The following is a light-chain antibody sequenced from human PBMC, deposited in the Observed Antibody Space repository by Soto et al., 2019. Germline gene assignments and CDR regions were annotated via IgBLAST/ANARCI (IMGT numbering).Light chain of an antibody. CDR1: QTINTY. J-gene: IGKJ1*01. V-gene: IGKV3-20*01. CDR2: GAS. CDR3: QQYGSSPRT. Sequence: EIVLTQSPGTLSLSPGEGATLSCRASQTINTYLAWYQQKRGQAPRLLIYGASSWATGIPDRFSGSGSGTDFTLTISRLEPDDFAVYFCQQYGSSPRTFGQGTKVQIK.